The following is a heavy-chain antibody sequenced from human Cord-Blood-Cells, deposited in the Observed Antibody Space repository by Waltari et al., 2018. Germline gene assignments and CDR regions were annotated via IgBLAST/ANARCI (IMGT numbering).Heavy chain of an antibody. Sequence: QVQLVESGGGVVKPGRSLRLSCAASGFTFSSYGMHWVRQAPGKGLEWVAVISYDGSNKYYADSVKGRFTISRDNSKNTLYLQMNSLRAEDTAVYYCAKDAFDIWGQGTMVTVSS. J-gene: IGHJ3*02. CDR3: AKDAFDI. CDR1: GFTFSSYG. V-gene: IGHV3-30*18. CDR2: ISYDGSNK.